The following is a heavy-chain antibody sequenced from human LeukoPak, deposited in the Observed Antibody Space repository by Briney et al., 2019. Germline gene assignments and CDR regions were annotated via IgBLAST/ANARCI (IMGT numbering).Heavy chain of an antibody. J-gene: IGHJ4*02. CDR2: FNWNTGNI. D-gene: IGHD2-2*02. Sequence: GGSLRLSCAASGFTFDDYAVHWVRQVPGKGLEWVSGFNWNTGNIDYADSVKGRFTISRDNAKNSLYLQMNSLRTEDKAFYYCAKVHCSSADCFTGGFDCWGQGTLVIVSS. V-gene: IGHV3-9*01. CDR3: AKVHCSSADCFTGGFDC. CDR1: GFTFDDYA.